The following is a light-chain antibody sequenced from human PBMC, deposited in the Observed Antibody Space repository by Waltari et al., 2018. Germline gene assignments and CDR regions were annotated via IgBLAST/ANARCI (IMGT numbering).Light chain of an antibody. V-gene: IGLV1-44*01. CDR3: AAWDSNVNAWL. CDR2: SNS. J-gene: IGLJ2*01. CDR1: SSNLGVNS. Sequence: QSVLTQSPSASATPGQRVTISCSGSSSNLGVNSVHWYQPVPGAAPRLPLFSNSRRPSGVPDRFSGSKSGTSASLAIRGLQSDDEADYYCAAWDSNVNAWLFGGGTKVTVL.